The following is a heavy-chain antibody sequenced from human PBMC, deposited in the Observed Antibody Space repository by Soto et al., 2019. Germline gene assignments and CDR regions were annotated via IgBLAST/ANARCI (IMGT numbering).Heavy chain of an antibody. D-gene: IGHD4-17*01. CDR1: GFTFSDYY. J-gene: IGHJ6*03. CDR2: ISSSGSTI. CDR3: ASMGRYGDYYYYYMDV. V-gene: IGHV3-11*01. Sequence: SLRLSCAASGFTFSDYYMSCMRQAPGKGLEWVSYISSSGSTIYYADSVKGRFTISRDNAKNSLYLQMNSLRAEDTAVYYCASMGRYGDYYYYYMDVWGKGTTVTVSS.